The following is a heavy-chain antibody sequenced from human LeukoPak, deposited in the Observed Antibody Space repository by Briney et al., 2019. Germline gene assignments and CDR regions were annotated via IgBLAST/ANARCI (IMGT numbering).Heavy chain of an antibody. D-gene: IGHD1-26*01. CDR3: AKDFALELGIFDY. CDR1: GFTFSSYA. J-gene: IGHJ4*02. CDR2: ISYDGSNK. Sequence: GRSLRLSCAASGFTFSSYAMHWVRQAPGKGLEWVAVISYDGSNKYYADSVKGRFTISRDNSKNTLYLQMNSLRAEDTAVYYCAKDFALELGIFDYWGQGTLVTVSS. V-gene: IGHV3-30*04.